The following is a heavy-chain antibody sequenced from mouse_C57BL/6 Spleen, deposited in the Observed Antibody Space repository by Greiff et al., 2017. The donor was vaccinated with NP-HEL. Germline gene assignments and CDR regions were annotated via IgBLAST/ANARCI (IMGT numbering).Heavy chain of an antibody. Sequence: EVQLVESGGGLVKPGGSLKLSCAASGFTFSSYAMSWVRQTPEKRLEWVATISDGGSYTYYPDNVKGRFTFSRDNAKNTLYLQMRHLKSEDTAMYFCVREETYGYGRWFGGQGTLVTVSA. V-gene: IGHV5-4*01. CDR2: ISDGGSYT. CDR3: VREETYGYGRWF. J-gene: IGHJ3*01. D-gene: IGHD2-2*01. CDR1: GFTFSSYA.